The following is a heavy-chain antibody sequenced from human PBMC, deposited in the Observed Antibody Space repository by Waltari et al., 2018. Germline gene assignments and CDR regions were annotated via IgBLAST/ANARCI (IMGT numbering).Heavy chain of an antibody. J-gene: IGHJ6*03. V-gene: IGHV4-34*01. D-gene: IGHD5-12*01. Sequence: QVQLQQWGAGLLKPSETLSLTCAVYGGSFSGYYWSWIRQPPGKGLEWIGEINHSGSTNYNPSLKSRVTISVDTSKNQFSLKLSSVTAADTAVYYCARGYGGYPRVGNYYYYYYYMDVWGKGTTVTISS. CDR2: INHSGST. CDR1: GGSFSGYY. CDR3: ARGYGGYPRVGNYYYYYYYMDV.